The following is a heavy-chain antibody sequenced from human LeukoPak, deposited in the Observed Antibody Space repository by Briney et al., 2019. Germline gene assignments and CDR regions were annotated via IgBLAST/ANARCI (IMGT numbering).Heavy chain of an antibody. Sequence: GGSLRISCAASGFTFSDYYMSWIRQSPGKGLEWVSYIASGAGAISYADSVKGRFTISRDNAKDSLYLQMDSLRADDTAIYYCARVILGTSVLDYWGQGTLVTVSS. V-gene: IGHV3-11*01. CDR2: IASGAGAI. CDR1: GFTFSDYY. CDR3: ARVILGTSVLDY. D-gene: IGHD3-3*02. J-gene: IGHJ4*02.